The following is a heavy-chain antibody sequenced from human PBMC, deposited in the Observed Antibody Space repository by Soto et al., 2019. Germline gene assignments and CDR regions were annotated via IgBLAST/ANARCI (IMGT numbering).Heavy chain of an antibody. V-gene: IGHV1-3*01. CDR2: INAGNGNT. D-gene: IGHD2-21*02. J-gene: IGHJ4*02. CDR3: ARDQAGPTYCGGDCYGYFDY. Sequence: ASVKVSCKASGYTFTSYAMHWVRQAPGQRLEWMGWINAGNGNTKYSQKFQGRVTITRDTSASTAYMELSSLRSEDTAVYYCARDQAGPTYCGGDCYGYFDYWGQGTLVTVSS. CDR1: GYTFTSYA.